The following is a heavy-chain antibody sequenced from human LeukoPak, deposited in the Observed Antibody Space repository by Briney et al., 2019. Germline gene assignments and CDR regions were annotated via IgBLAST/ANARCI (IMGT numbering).Heavy chain of an antibody. D-gene: IGHD6-19*01. V-gene: IGHV4-34*01. J-gene: IGHJ4*02. CDR2: INHSGST. CDR1: GGSFSGYY. Sequence: SDTLSLTCAVYGGSFSGYYWSWIRQPPGKGLEWIGDINHSGSTKYNPSLKSRVTISVDTSKNQFSLKLSSVTAADTAVYYCATRLYSSGWYGLGYWGQGTLVTVSS. CDR3: ATRLYSSGWYGLGY.